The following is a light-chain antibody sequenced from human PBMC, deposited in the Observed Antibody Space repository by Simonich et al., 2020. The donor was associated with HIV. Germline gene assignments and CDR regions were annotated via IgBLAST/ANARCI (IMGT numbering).Light chain of an antibody. Sequence: EIVLTQSPATLSLSPGERATLSCRASQSVSSYLAWYQQNPGQAPRLLIYDAYNRATGIPARFSGRGSGTDFTLTISSLEPEDFAVYYCQQRSNYPITFGQGTRLEIK. CDR3: QQRSNYPIT. CDR1: QSVSSY. CDR2: DAY. V-gene: IGKV3-11*01. J-gene: IGKJ5*01.